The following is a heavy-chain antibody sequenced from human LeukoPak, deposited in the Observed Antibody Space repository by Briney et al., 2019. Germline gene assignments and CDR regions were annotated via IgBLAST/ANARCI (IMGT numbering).Heavy chain of an antibody. Sequence: ASVKVSCKASGYTFSSYNINWVRQAPGQGLEWMGWISACNGNTNYAQNLQGRVTLTTDTSTSTAYMELRSLRSDDTAVYYCARGLYSSSSEGGYWGQGTLVTVSS. CDR3: ARGLYSSSSEGGY. V-gene: IGHV1-18*01. CDR2: ISACNGNT. D-gene: IGHD6-6*01. J-gene: IGHJ4*02. CDR1: GYTFSSYN.